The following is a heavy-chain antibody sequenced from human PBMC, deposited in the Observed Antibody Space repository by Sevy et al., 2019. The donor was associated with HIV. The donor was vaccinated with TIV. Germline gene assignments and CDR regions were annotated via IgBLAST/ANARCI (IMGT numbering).Heavy chain of an antibody. V-gene: IGHV3-53*01. CDR1: GFTVSSNN. CDR2: IYSGGST. J-gene: IGHJ6*02. Sequence: GGSLRLSCAASGFTVSSNNMSWVRQAPGKGLEWVSVIYSGGSTYYADSVKGRFTISRDNSKNTLYLQMNSLRAEDTAVYYCARGGDYYYYGMDVWGQGTTVTVSS. CDR3: ARGGDYYYYGMDV.